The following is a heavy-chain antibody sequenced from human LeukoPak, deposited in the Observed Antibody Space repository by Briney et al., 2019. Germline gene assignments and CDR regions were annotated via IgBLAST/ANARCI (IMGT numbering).Heavy chain of an antibody. J-gene: IGHJ4*02. CDR2: IIPIFGTA. CDR3: ASYADYYFDY. CDR1: GGTLSSYA. D-gene: IGHD3-16*01. Sequence: GASVKVSCKASGGTLSSYAISWVRQAPGQGLEWMGGIIPIFGTANYAQTFQGRVTITADESTSTAYMELSSLRSEDTAVYYCASYADYYFDYWGQGTLVTVSS. V-gene: IGHV1-69*13.